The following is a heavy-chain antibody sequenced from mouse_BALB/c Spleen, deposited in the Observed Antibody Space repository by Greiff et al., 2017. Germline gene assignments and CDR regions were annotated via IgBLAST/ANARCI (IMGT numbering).Heavy chain of an antibody. D-gene: IGHD2-4*01. Sequence: DVMLVESGGGLVQPGGSRKLSCAASGFTFSSFGMHWVRQAPEKGLEWVAYISSGSSTIYYADTVKGRFTISRDNPKNTLFLQMTSLRSEDTAMYYCARDDYGLVDYWGQGTSVTVSS. V-gene: IGHV5-17*02. J-gene: IGHJ4*01. CDR2: ISSGSSTI. CDR1: GFTFSSFG. CDR3: ARDDYGLVDY.